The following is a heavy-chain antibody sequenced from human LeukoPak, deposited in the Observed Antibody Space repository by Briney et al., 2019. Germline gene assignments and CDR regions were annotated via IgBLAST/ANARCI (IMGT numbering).Heavy chain of an antibody. V-gene: IGHV3-23*01. J-gene: IGHJ4*02. Sequence: GGSLRLSCAASGFTVSAYAMAWVRQAPGKGLEWVSTIYDDNTYYADSVKGRFAISTDNSKNTLYLQMNSLRVEDTAVYYCAQVRPPSGSGWYGGDDYWGQGILVTVSS. CDR2: IYDDNT. D-gene: IGHD6-19*01. CDR1: GFTVSAYA. CDR3: AQVRPPSGSGWYGGDDY.